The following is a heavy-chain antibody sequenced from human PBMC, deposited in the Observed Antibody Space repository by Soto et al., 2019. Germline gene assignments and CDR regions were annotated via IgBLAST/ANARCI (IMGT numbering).Heavy chain of an antibody. D-gene: IGHD2-2*01. Sequence: GGSLRLSCAASGCTVSSNYMSWVRQAPGKGLEWVSVIYSGGSTYYADSVKGRFTISRDNSKNTLYLQMNSLRAEDTAVYYCARDPQLAPLVAFDIWGQGTMVTVSS. CDR2: IYSGGST. J-gene: IGHJ3*02. V-gene: IGHV3-66*01. CDR1: GCTVSSNY. CDR3: ARDPQLAPLVAFDI.